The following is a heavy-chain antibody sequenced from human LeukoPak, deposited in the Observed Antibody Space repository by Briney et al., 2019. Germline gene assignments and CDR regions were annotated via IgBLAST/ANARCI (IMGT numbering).Heavy chain of an antibody. CDR3: ARAPNYDFRPDAFDI. V-gene: IGHV4-61*08. Sequence: SETLSLTCTVSGGSISSGDYYWSWIRQPPGKGLEWIGYIYYSGSTNYNPSLKSRVTISVDTSKNQFSLKLSSVTAADTAVYYCARAPNYDFRPDAFDIWGQGTMVTVSS. CDR1: GGSISSGDYY. CDR2: IYYSGST. J-gene: IGHJ3*02. D-gene: IGHD3-3*01.